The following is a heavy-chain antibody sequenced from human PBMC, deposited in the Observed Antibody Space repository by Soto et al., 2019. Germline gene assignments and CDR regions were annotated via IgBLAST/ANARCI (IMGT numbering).Heavy chain of an antibody. J-gene: IGHJ4*02. CDR2: ISYDGSNK. D-gene: IGHD3-22*01. CDR3: ARDRDSSGYDYQDY. Sequence: GGSLRLSCAASGFTFSSYAMHWVRQAPGKGLEWVAVISYDGSNKYYADSVKGRFTISRDNSKNTLYLQMNSLRAEDTAVYYCARDRDSSGYDYQDYWGQGTLVTVSS. CDR1: GFTFSSYA. V-gene: IGHV3-30-3*01.